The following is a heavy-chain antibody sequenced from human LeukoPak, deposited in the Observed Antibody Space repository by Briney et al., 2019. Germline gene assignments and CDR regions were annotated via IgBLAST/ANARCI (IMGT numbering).Heavy chain of an antibody. Sequence: GGPLRLSCAASGITFSSYAMNWVRQAPGKGLEWVAYISKSGVTIYHADSVKGRFTISRDNAKNSLYLQMDSLRAEDTAVYYCASATAALGYWGQGALVTVSS. V-gene: IGHV3-48*03. J-gene: IGHJ4*02. CDR1: GITFSSYA. CDR3: ASATAALGY. D-gene: IGHD6-13*01. CDR2: ISKSGVTI.